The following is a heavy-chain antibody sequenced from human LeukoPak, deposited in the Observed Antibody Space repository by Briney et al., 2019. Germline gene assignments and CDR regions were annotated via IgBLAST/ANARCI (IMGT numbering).Heavy chain of an antibody. D-gene: IGHD1-26*01. CDR1: GFTFSAYA. CDR3: AKGKVNHLGAFDY. CDR2: IDATGGGI. Sequence: GGSLRLSCAASGFTFSAYAMSWVRQAPGKGLEWVSCIDATGGGICYADSVRGRFIISRDNSKKMVYLQMDSLRTEDTAIYYCAKGKVNHLGAFDYWGQGTLVAVSS. J-gene: IGHJ4*02. V-gene: IGHV3-23*01.